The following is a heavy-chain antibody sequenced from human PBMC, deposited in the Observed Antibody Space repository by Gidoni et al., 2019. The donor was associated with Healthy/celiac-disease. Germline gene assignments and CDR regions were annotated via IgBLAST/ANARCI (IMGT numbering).Heavy chain of an antibody. D-gene: IGHD6-13*01. CDR3: ASSHWSSSWYGFDY. V-gene: IGHV1-2*02. Sequence: QVQLVQSGAEVKKPGASVKVSCEASGYTFTGYYLHWVRQAPGQGLDWMGWINPNSGVTNYAQKVQGRVTMTRYTSISTAYMELSRLRSDDTAVYYCASSHWSSSWYGFDYWGQGTLVTVSS. CDR2: INPNSGVT. J-gene: IGHJ4*02. CDR1: GYTFTGYY.